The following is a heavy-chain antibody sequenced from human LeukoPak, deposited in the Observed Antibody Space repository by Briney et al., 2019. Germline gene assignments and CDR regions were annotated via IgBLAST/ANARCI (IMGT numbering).Heavy chain of an antibody. J-gene: IGHJ4*02. CDR3: ARGRPYSSTHYFDY. V-gene: IGHV3-23*01. CDR1: GFTFSSSA. Sequence: TGGSLRLSCAASGFTFSSSAMSWVRQAPGKGLEWVAAISDTGRLSYCADSVNGRFTISRDNSKNTLYLQMNSLRAEDTAVYYCARGRPYSSTHYFDYWGQGTLVTVSS. D-gene: IGHD6-13*01. CDR2: ISDTGRLS.